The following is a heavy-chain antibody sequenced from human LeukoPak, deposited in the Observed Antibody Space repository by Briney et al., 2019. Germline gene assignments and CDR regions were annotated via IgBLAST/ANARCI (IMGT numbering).Heavy chain of an antibody. CDR3: ARDDYYDSSGYYYERGGLDY. Sequence: GGSLRLSCAASGFTFGTYGMHWVRQAPGKGLEWVAVIWYDGSKKYYVDSVKGRFTISRDNPEHTLYLQMNSLRAEDTAVYYCARDDYYDSSGYYYERGGLDYWGQGTLVTVSS. CDR1: GFTFGTYG. D-gene: IGHD3-22*01. J-gene: IGHJ4*02. CDR2: IWYDGSKK. V-gene: IGHV3-33*01.